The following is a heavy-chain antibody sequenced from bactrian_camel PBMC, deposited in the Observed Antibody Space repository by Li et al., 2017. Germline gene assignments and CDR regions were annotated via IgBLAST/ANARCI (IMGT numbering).Heavy chain of an antibody. Sequence: QVQLVESGGDSVQAGESLRLSCTASGLRLVDSAMAWYRQTPENGCELVSTLTNGDNTYSLDSVKGRFTISQENGKKIVHLDMDNLKPDDTAMYHCAADRSTMTATQALNDMTDPQFFGYWGQGTQVTVS. V-gene: IGHV3S56*01. J-gene: IGHJ6*01. CDR1: GLRLVDSA. D-gene: IGHD3*01. CDR3: AADRSTMTATQALNDMTDPQFFGY. CDR2: LTNGDNT.